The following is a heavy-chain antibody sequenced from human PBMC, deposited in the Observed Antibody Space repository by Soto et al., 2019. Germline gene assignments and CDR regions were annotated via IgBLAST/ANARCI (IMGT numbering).Heavy chain of an antibody. D-gene: IGHD3-10*01. CDR3: ATYGSGSPPIGGAFDI. CDR1: GYSFTSYW. CDR2: IYPGDSDT. J-gene: IGHJ3*02. Sequence: GESLKISCKGSGYSFTSYWIGWVRQMPGKGLEWMGIIYPGDSDTRYSPSFQGQVTISADKSISTAYLQWSSLKASDTAMYYCATYGSGSPPIGGAFDIWGQGTMVTVSS. V-gene: IGHV5-51*01.